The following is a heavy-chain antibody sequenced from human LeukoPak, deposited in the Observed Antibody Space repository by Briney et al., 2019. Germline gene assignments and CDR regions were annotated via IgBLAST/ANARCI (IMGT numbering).Heavy chain of an antibody. CDR2: IYSGGDT. J-gene: IGHJ5*02. Sequence: GGSLRLSCTASGFTVSSNYMTWVRQPPGKGLEWVSLIYSGGDTFYADSVRGRFTISRDNSKNTLYLQMNSLRAEDTAIYYCARDRSVGTTTGLFDPWGQGALVTVSS. D-gene: IGHD1-26*01. CDR1: GFTVSSNY. V-gene: IGHV3-53*01. CDR3: ARDRSVGTTTGLFDP.